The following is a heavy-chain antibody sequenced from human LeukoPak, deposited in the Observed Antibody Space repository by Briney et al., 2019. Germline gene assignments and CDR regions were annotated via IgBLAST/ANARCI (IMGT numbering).Heavy chain of an antibody. D-gene: IGHD2-2*01. CDR1: GYTFTGYY. CDR2: INPNSGGT. Sequence: ASVKVSCKASGYTFTGYYMHWVRQAPGQGLEWMGWINPNSGGTNYAQKFQGRVTMTRDTSISTAYMELSRLRSDDKAVYYCARAPSLYCSSTSCYLLDVWGKGTTVTASS. V-gene: IGHV1-2*02. CDR3: ARAPSLYCSSTSCYLLDV. J-gene: IGHJ6*04.